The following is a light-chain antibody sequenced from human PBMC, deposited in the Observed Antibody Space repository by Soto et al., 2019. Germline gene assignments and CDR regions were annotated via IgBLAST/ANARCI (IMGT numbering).Light chain of an antibody. Sequence: QSALTQPPSASGSPGQSVTISCTGTSSDVGGYNYVSWYQHHPGKAPKLMIYEVTKRPSGVPDRFSGSKAGNTASLTVSGLQAEDEADYYCSSYAGSSSWVFGGGTEVTVL. V-gene: IGLV2-8*01. CDR2: EVT. CDR1: SSDVGGYNY. J-gene: IGLJ3*02. CDR3: SSYAGSSSWV.